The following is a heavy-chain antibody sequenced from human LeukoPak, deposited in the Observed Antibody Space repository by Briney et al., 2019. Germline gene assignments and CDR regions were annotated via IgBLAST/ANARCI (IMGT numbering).Heavy chain of an antibody. CDR2: INHSGST. Sequence: SETLSLTCAVYGGSFSGYYWSWIRQPPGKGLEWIGEINHSGSTNYNPSLKSRVTISEDTSKNQFSLKLSSVTAADTAVYYCASFGAGGVYYFDYWGQGTLVTVSS. CDR1: GGSFSGYY. D-gene: IGHD1-26*01. V-gene: IGHV4-34*01. J-gene: IGHJ4*02. CDR3: ASFGAGGVYYFDY.